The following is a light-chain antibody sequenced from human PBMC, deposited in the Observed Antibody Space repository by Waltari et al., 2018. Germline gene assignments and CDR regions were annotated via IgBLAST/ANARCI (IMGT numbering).Light chain of an antibody. CDR1: KLGDAY. J-gene: IGLJ2*01. CDR2: QDT. CDR3: QAWNTFIL. Sequence: SSELSQPPSISVSPGQTASIICPGDKLGDAYTYWYQQKPGKSPLLIIYQDTKRPSGTPRRCSGTNARNTATLTISGTQPLDEADYYCQAWNTFILFGGGTKLTVL. V-gene: IGLV3-1*01.